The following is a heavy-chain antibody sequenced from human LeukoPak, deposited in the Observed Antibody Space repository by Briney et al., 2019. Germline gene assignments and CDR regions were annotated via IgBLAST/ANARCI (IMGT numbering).Heavy chain of an antibody. Sequence: GGSLRLSCAASEFVFSDYYMSWIRQAPGKGLEWVSYISDSGSTIYYADSVKGRFTISRDNVKNSLYLQMNGLRAEDTAVYYCAREMEGDYGSGTFFDLWGQGNMVTVSS. CDR2: ISDSGSTI. V-gene: IGHV3-11*01. CDR1: EFVFSDYY. J-gene: IGHJ4*02. CDR3: AREMEGDYGSGTFFDL. D-gene: IGHD3-10*01.